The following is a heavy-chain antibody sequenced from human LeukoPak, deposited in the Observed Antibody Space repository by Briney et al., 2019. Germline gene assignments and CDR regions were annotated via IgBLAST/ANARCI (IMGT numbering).Heavy chain of an antibody. Sequence: EGSLRLSCAASGFTFSSYEMNWVRQAPGKGLEWVSYISTTGSSIYYADSVKGRFTISRDNVKNLLYLQMNSLRAEDTAVYYCARVQRGIAVALDYWGQGTLATVSS. CDR1: GFTFSSYE. V-gene: IGHV3-48*03. CDR2: ISTTGSSI. D-gene: IGHD6-19*01. CDR3: ARVQRGIAVALDY. J-gene: IGHJ4*02.